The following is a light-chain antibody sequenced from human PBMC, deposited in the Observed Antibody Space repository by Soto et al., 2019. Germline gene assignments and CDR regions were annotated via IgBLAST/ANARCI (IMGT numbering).Light chain of an antibody. V-gene: IGKV1-9*01. J-gene: IGKJ5*01. CDR2: AAS. Sequence: DIQVTQSPPSMAASVGYRVTITCRASQDIGNWMTWYQKKPGKAPKLLMYAASTLQSGVPSRFSGSGFGTEFTLTISSLQPEDFATYYCQQFNSYPITFGQGTRLEI. CDR1: QDIGNW. CDR3: QQFNSYPIT.